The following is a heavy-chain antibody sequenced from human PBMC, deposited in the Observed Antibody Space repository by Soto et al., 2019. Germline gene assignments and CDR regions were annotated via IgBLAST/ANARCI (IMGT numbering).Heavy chain of an antibody. D-gene: IGHD6-13*01. Sequence: QVQLVQSGAEVKKPGSSVKVSCKASGGTFSSYAISWVRQAPGQGLEWMGGIIPIFGTANYAQKFQGRVTITAAESTSTAYMGLGSLGSEDTAVYYCARGGIAAALPLDYWGQGTLVTVSS. V-gene: IGHV1-69*01. CDR2: IIPIFGTA. J-gene: IGHJ4*02. CDR1: GGTFSSYA. CDR3: ARGGIAAALPLDY.